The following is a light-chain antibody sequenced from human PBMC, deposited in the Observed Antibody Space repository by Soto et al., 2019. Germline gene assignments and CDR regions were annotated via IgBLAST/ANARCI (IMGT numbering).Light chain of an antibody. Sequence: EIVVTQSPANLSLSPGERATLSCRASQSVSSYLAWYQQKPGQAPRLLIYDASNRATGIPARFSGSGSGTDFTLTISSLEPEDFAVYYCQQRSNWQGATFGGGTKVDIK. CDR2: DAS. J-gene: IGKJ4*01. CDR3: QQRSNWQGAT. V-gene: IGKV3-11*01. CDR1: QSVSSY.